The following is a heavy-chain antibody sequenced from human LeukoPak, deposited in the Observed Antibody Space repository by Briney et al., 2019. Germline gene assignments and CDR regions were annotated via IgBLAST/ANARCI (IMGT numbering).Heavy chain of an antibody. V-gene: IGHV3-21*01. CDR3: AREEDTAIPFDY. CDR2: ISSSSSYI. Sequence: GGSLRLSCAASGFTFSSYSMNWVRQAPGKGLEWVSSISSSSSYIYYADSVKGRFTISRDNAKNSLYLQMNSLRAEDTAVYYCAREEDTAIPFDYWGQGTLVTVSS. J-gene: IGHJ4*02. CDR1: GFTFSSYS. D-gene: IGHD5-18*01.